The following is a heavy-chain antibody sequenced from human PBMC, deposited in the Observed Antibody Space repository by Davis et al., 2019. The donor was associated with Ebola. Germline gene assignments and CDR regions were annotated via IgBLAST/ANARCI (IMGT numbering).Heavy chain of an antibody. D-gene: IGHD6-19*01. J-gene: IGHJ4*02. Sequence: GESLKISCAASGFTFSSYGIHWVRQAPGKGLEWVAVISYDGSNKYYADSVKGRFTISRDNSKNTLYLQMNSLRAEDTAVYYCAKGQQWLASYLDYWGQGTLVTVSS. CDR2: ISYDGSNK. V-gene: IGHV3-30*18. CDR1: GFTFSSYG. CDR3: AKGQQWLASYLDY.